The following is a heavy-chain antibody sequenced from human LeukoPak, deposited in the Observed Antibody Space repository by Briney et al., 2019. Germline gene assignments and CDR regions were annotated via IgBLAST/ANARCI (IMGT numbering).Heavy chain of an antibody. CDR3: ARDRMYYYDSSGLSFDY. Sequence: GASVKVSCKASGYTFTSYGISWVRQAPEQGLEWMGWISAYNGNTNYAQKLQGRVTMTTDTSTSAAYMELRSLRSDDTAVYYCARDRMYYYDSSGLSFDYWGQGTLVTVSS. V-gene: IGHV1-18*01. J-gene: IGHJ4*02. D-gene: IGHD3-22*01. CDR2: ISAYNGNT. CDR1: GYTFTSYG.